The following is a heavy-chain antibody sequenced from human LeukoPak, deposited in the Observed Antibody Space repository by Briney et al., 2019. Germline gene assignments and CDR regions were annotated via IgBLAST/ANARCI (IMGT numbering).Heavy chain of an antibody. CDR3: AKPAKTDYADY. CDR2: ISNSDGST. D-gene: IGHD1-14*01. CDR1: GFTFSSYA. V-gene: IGHV3-23*01. J-gene: IGHJ4*02. Sequence: GGSLRLSCAASGFTFSSYAMSWVRQAPGKGLEWVSTISNSDGSTYYADSVKGRFSISRDNSENTLYLQMNSLRAEDTALYYCAKPAKTDYADYWGQGTLVTVSS.